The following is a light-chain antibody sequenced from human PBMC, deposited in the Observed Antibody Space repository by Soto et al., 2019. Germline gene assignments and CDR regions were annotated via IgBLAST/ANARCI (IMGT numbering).Light chain of an antibody. CDR3: KQYDHPPIN. J-gene: IGKJ5*01. V-gene: IGKV3-20*01. CDR2: GAS. CDR1: QSISSSF. Sequence: EVGLTQAPGILALSAGERASLSCGASQSISSSFLAWYQQKPGQAPRLLIYGASNRATDIPDRFSGTGSETDLTLTISRLEPEDFAVYSCKQYDHPPINFGQGTRLEI.